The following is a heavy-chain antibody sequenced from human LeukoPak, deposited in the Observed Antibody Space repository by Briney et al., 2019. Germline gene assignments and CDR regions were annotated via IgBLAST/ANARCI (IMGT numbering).Heavy chain of an antibody. J-gene: IGHJ4*02. D-gene: IGHD6-19*01. CDR2: IYYSGST. V-gene: IGHV4-59*08. Sequence: SETLSLTCTVSGGSISSYYWSWIRQPPGKGLEWIGYIYYSGSTNYNPSFKSRVTISVDTSKNQFSLKLSSVTAADTAVYYCASWDGSGWYGGYWGQGTLVTVSS. CDR3: ASWDGSGWYGGY. CDR1: GGSISSYY.